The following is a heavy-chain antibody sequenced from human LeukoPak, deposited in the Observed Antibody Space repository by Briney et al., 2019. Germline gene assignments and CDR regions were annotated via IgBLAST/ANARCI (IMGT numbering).Heavy chain of an antibody. CDR3: ARREGARPMDF. J-gene: IGHJ4*02. V-gene: IGHV4-39*01. Sequence: SETLSLTCTVSGGSISSSSYLWGWIRQPPGKGLEWIGSIYYSGSTYYNPSLKSRVTISVDASKNQFSLKLSSVTAADTAVYYCARREGARPMDFWGQGILVTVSS. D-gene: IGHD6-6*01. CDR1: GGSISSSSYL. CDR2: IYYSGST.